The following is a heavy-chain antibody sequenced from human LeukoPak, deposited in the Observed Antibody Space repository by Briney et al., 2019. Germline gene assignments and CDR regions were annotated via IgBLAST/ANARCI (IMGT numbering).Heavy chain of an antibody. Sequence: PSETLSLTCTVSGGSISSYYWSWIRQPPGKGLEWIGYIYYSGSTNYNPSLKSRVTISVDTSKNQFSLKLSSVTAADTAVYYCARVGGGNDFWSGYFNYGMDVWGQGTTVTVSS. CDR2: IYYSGST. D-gene: IGHD3-3*01. J-gene: IGHJ6*02. CDR3: ARVGGGNDFWSGYFNYGMDV. CDR1: GGSISSYY. V-gene: IGHV4-59*01.